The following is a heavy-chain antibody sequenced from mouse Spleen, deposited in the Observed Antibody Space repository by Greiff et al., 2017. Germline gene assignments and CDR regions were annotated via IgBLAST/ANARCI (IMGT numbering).Heavy chain of an antibody. V-gene: IGHV14-4*01. J-gene: IGHJ2*01. Sequence: EVQLQQSGAELVRPGASVKLSCTASGFNIKDDYMHWVKQRPEQGLEWIGWIDPENGDTEYASKFQGKATKTADTSSNTAYLQLSSLTSEDTAVYYCTRGNYYGSNFDYWGQGTTLTVSS. CDR3: TRGNYYGSNFDY. D-gene: IGHD1-1*01. CDR2: IDPENGDT. CDR1: GFNIKDDY.